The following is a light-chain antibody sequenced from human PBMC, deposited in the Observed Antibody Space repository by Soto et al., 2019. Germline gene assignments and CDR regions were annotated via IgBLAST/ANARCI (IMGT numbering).Light chain of an antibody. CDR1: SSDFGGYNY. CDR2: EVS. V-gene: IGLV2-8*01. CDR3: SSYAGSNIGV. J-gene: IGLJ1*01. Sequence: QSALTQPPSASGSPGQSVTISCTGTSSDFGGYNYVSWYQQHPGKAPKLMIYEVSKRPSGVPDRFSGSKSGNTASLTVSGLQAEDEADYYCSSYAGSNIGVFGTGTKVTVL.